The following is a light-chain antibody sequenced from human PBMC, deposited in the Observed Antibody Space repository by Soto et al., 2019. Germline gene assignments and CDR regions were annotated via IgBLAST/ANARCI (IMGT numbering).Light chain of an antibody. CDR1: QGISRW. Sequence: IQLTQSPSTLSASVGDRVSITGRASQGISRWLAWYQHKPGKAPNLLIYKASVLESGVPSRFSGSGSGTEFTLTITSLQPDDFATYYCQQYDSYSRTFGQGTKVEI. CDR2: KAS. V-gene: IGKV1-5*03. CDR3: QQYDSYSRT. J-gene: IGKJ1*01.